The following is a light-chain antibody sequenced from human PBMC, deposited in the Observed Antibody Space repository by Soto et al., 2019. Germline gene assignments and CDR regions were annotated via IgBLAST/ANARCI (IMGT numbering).Light chain of an antibody. J-gene: IGLJ3*02. CDR2: EVS. CDR1: SSDVGGYNY. Sequence: QSVLTQPASVSGSPGQSITLSCTGTSSDVGGYNYVSWYQQHPGKAPKLMIYEVSNRPSGVSNRFSGSKSDNTASLTISGLQAEDEADYYCSSYTSSSTQVFGGGTKLTVL. V-gene: IGLV2-14*01. CDR3: SSYTSSSTQV.